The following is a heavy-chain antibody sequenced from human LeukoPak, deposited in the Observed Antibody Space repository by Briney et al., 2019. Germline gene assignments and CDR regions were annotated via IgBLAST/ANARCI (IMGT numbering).Heavy chain of an antibody. V-gene: IGHV4-38-2*02. J-gene: IGHJ4*02. Sequence: SETLSLTCTVSGYSISSGYYWGWIRQPPGKGLEWIGSIYHSGSTYYNPSLKSRVTISVDTSKSQFSLKLSSVTAADTAVYYCARDRELGYWGQGTLVTVSS. D-gene: IGHD3-16*01. CDR1: GYSISSGYY. CDR3: ARDRELGY. CDR2: IYHSGST.